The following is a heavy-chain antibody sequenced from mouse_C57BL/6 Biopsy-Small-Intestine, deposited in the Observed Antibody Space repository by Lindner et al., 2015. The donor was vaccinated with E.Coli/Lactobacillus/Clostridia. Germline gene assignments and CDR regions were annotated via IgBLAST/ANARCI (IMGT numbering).Heavy chain of an antibody. J-gene: IGHJ4*01. CDR3: ASERASDAAMLPDF. CDR2: IIPYLNEA. Sequence: SVKVSCKASGGTFDIYTVTWVRQAPGQGLEWMGRIIPYLNEADYARKFQDRVTITADKSTATTYMELRSLTPEDTAVYYCASERASDAAMLPDFWGQGSPVIVSS. D-gene: IGHD6-1*01. CDR1: GGTFDIYT. V-gene: IGHV1S26*01.